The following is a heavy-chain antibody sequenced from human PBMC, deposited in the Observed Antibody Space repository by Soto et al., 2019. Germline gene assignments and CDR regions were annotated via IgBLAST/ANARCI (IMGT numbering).Heavy chain of an antibody. V-gene: IGHV2-5*01. CDR2: IYWNDDK. D-gene: IGHD6-6*01. CDR1: GFSLSTSGVG. J-gene: IGHJ4*02. Sequence: QITLKESGPTLVKPTQTLTLTCTFSGFSLSTSGVGVGWIRQPPGKALEWLALIYWNDDKRYSPSLKSRLTITKDTSKNQVVLTMTNMDPVDTATYYCAHSPIIAARPRTYFDYWGQGTLVTVSS. CDR3: AHSPIIAARPRTYFDY.